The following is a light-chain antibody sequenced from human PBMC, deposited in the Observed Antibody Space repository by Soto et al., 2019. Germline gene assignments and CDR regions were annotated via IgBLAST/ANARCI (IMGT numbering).Light chain of an antibody. V-gene: IGKV1-39*01. CDR3: QQSHSAWT. CDR2: GAS. J-gene: IGKJ1*01. Sequence: DIQMTQSPSSLSASVGDRVTLTCRASQSISSFLNWYQQKPGKSPKVLIYGASSLQTGVPSRFSGSGSGTDFTLTIRSLQPEDSATYYCQQSHSAWTFGQGTKVE. CDR1: QSISSF.